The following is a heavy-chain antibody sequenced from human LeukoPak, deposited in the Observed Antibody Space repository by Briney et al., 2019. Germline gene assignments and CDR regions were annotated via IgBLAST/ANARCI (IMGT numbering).Heavy chain of an antibody. D-gene: IGHD6-13*01. V-gene: IGHV1-18*01. CDR1: GYTLNKFG. Sequence: ASVKVSCKASGYTLNKFGMSWVRQAPGQGLEWLGWINTYNGNTKLGEKFQGRVTMTTDTSTSIVYMELTNLRTDDTAVYFCARDTPQHLKRFDYWGQGTLITVSS. CDR3: ARDTPQHLKRFDY. J-gene: IGHJ4*02. CDR2: INTYNGNT.